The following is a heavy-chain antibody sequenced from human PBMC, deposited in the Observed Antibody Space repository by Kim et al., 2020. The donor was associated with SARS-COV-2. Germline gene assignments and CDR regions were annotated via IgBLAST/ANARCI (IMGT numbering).Heavy chain of an antibody. D-gene: IGHD2-2*02. CDR2: ISGSGGST. J-gene: IGHJ4*02. V-gene: IGHV3-23*01. CDR1: GFTFSSYA. CDR3: AKLLPYCSSTSCYKAGFDY. Sequence: GGSLRLSCAASGFTFSSYAMSWVRQAPGKGLEWVSAISGSGGSTYYADSVKGRFTISRDNSKNTLYLQMNSLRAEDTAVYYCAKLLPYCSSTSCYKAGFDYWGQGTLVTVSS.